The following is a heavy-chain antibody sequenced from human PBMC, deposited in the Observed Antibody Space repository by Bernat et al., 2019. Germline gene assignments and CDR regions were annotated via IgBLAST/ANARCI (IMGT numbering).Heavy chain of an antibody. J-gene: IGHJ3*01. CDR3: AKDNWNERGVDGFDV. D-gene: IGHD1-20*01. Sequence: HLVESGGGLVQPGMSLRLSCTTSGFTFSNYRMSWVLQAPGQGLVWVANIKQDGSEKYYVASVRGRFTIARDNAKNSLYLQMNSLRAEDTALYYCAKDNWNERGVDGFDVWGQGTMVTVSS. CDR2: IKQDGSEK. V-gene: IGHV3-7*03. CDR1: GFTFSNYR.